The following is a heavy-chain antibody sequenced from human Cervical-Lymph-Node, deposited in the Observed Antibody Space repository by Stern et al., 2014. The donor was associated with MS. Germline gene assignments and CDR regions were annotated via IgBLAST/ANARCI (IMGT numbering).Heavy chain of an antibody. CDR1: GGSISSGGYY. CDR2: IYYSGST. V-gene: IGHV4-31*03. Sequence: VQLVESGPGLVKPSQTLSLTCTVSGGSISSGGYYWIWIRQPPGKGLAWIGYIYYSGSTYYNPSLKSRVTISVDTSKNQFSLKLSSVTAADTAVYYCARGRDGYKSHFDYWGQGTLVTVSS. CDR3: ARGRDGYKSHFDY. D-gene: IGHD5-24*01. J-gene: IGHJ4*02.